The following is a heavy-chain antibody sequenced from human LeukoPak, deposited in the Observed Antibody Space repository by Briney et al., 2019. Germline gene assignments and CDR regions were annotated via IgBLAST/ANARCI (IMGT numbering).Heavy chain of an antibody. D-gene: IGHD3-9*01. Sequence: GGSLRLSCAASGFTFSSYWMSWVRQAPGKGLEWVANIKKDGSDKYYVDSVKGRFTISRDNAKNSLYLQMNSLRAEDTAVYYCARGSDILTGYLFRFDYWGQGTLVTVSS. V-gene: IGHV3-7*04. J-gene: IGHJ4*02. CDR1: GFTFSSYW. CDR3: ARGSDILTGYLFRFDY. CDR2: IKKDGSDK.